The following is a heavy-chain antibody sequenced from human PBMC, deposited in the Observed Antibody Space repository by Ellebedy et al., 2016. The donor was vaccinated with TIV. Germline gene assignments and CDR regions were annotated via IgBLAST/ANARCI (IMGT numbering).Heavy chain of an antibody. J-gene: IGHJ4*02. CDR1: GFTVGNNY. D-gene: IGHD6-13*01. CDR2: IYSGGDT. Sequence: PGGSLRLSCTASGFTVGNNYMNWLRQAPGKGLEWVSLIYSGGDTVYADSVKSRFTISRDSSKNTLYLQMNSLRAEDTAVYYCARDPPGIAASGPYKWGQGTLVTVSS. CDR3: ARDPPGIAASGPYK. V-gene: IGHV3-53*01.